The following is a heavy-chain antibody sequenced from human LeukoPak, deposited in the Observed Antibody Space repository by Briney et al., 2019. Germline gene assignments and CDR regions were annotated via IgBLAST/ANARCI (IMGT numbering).Heavy chain of an antibody. CDR2: INGGGSST. V-gene: IGHV3-23*01. Sequence: GGSLRLSCAASGFTFKSYLMTWVRQAPGKGLEWVSSINGGGSSTSYADSVKGRFTISRDNAKNTLYLQMNSLRAEDTAVYYCARGGSSGYPYWGQGTLVTVSS. D-gene: IGHD3-22*01. J-gene: IGHJ4*02. CDR3: ARGGSSGYPY. CDR1: GFTFKSYL.